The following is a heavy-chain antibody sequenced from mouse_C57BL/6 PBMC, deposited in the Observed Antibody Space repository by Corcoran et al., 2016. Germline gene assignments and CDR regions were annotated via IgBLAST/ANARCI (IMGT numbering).Heavy chain of an antibody. CDR1: GYTFTDYY. Sequence: EVQLQQSGPVLVKPGASVKMSCKASGYTFTDYYMNWVKQSHGKSLEWIGVINPYNGGTSYNQKFKGKATLTVDKSSSTAYMELRSLTSEDTAVYYCARRPFLLWLKDYAMDYWGQGTSVTVSS. CDR2: INPYNGGT. J-gene: IGHJ4*01. V-gene: IGHV1-19*01. CDR3: ARRPFLLWLKDYAMDY. D-gene: IGHD2-2*01.